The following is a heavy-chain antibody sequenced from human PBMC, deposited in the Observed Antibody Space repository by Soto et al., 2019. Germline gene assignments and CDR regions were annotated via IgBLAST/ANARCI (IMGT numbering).Heavy chain of an antibody. D-gene: IGHD4-17*01. V-gene: IGHV4-31*03. CDR2: IYYSGST. CDR3: ARDIPSPFYGGFYYYYGMDV. J-gene: IGHJ6*02. Sequence: QVQLQESGPGLVKPSQTLSLTCTVSGGSISSGGYYWSWIRQHPGKGLEWIGYIYYSGSTYYNPSLKGRVTISVDTSKNQFSLKLSSVTAADTAVYYCARDIPSPFYGGFYYYYGMDVWGQGTTVTVSS. CDR1: GGSISSGGYY.